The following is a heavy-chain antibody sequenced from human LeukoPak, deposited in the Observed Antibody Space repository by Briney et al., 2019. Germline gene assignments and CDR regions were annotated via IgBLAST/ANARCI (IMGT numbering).Heavy chain of an antibody. J-gene: IGHJ4*02. V-gene: IGHV3-33*01. CDR2: IWYDGSNK. D-gene: IGHD3-22*01. CDR1: GFTFSSYG. CDR3: ARGGRTMIVVVLDY. Sequence: GRSLRLSCAASGFTFSSYGMHWVRQAPGKGLEWVAVIWYDGSNKYYADSVKGRFTISRDNSKNTLYLQMNSLRAEDTAVYCCARGGRTMIVVVLDYWGQGTLVTVSS.